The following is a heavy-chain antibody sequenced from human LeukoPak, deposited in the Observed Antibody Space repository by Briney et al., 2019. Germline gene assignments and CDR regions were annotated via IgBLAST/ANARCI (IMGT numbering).Heavy chain of an antibody. CDR1: GFTFSSYG. D-gene: IGHD5-24*01. CDR3: ATEITPYYYMDV. CDR2: ISYDGSKK. Sequence: GGSLRLSCAASGFTFSSYGMHWVRQAPGKGLEWVTVISYDGSKKYYADSVKGRFTISRDNAKNSLYLQMNSLRADDTAVYYCATEITPYYYMDVWGKGTTVTVSS. J-gene: IGHJ6*03. V-gene: IGHV3-30*03.